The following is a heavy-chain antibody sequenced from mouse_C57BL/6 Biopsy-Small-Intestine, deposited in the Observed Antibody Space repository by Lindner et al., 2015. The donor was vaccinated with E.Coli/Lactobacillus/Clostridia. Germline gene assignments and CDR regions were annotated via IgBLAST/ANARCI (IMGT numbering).Heavy chain of an antibody. CDR3: ARRDWDGYYFDY. D-gene: IGHD4-1*01. Sequence: VQLQESGGGLVKPGGSLKLSCAASGFTFSDYGMHWVRQAPEKGLEWVAYISSGSSTIYYADTVKGRFTISRDNAKNTLFLQMTSLRSEDTAMYHCARRDWDGYYFDYWGQGTTLTVSS. J-gene: IGHJ2*01. CDR2: ISSGSSTI. CDR1: GFTFSDYG. V-gene: IGHV5-17*01.